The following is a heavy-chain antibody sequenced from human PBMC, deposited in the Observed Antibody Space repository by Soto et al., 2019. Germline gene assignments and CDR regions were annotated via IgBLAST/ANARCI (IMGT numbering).Heavy chain of an antibody. J-gene: IGHJ4*02. Sequence: PSETLSLTCAVSCYSINSDYYWGWIRQPPGKGLEWIGSVDHSGRTYCSPSLRSRLTIFIDTSKNQFSLRLTSVTAADTAMYFCAKKGYYPSGKINLFDSWGPGTLVTVSS. V-gene: IGHV4-38-2*01. CDR2: VDHSGRT. CDR3: AKKGYYPSGKINLFDS. D-gene: IGHD3-10*01. CDR1: CYSINSDYY.